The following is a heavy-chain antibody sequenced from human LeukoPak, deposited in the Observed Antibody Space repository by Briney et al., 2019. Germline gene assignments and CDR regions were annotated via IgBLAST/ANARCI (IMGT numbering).Heavy chain of an antibody. V-gene: IGHV1-2*02. D-gene: IGHD3-10*01. J-gene: IGHJ6*03. CDR1: GYTFTGYY. Sequence: ASVKVSCKASGYTFTGYYMHWVRQAPGQGLEWMGWINPNSGGTNYAQKFQGRVTMTRDTSISTAYMELSRLRSDDTAVYYCARDPFFNYYGSGSYYNVDYYYYYYMDVWGKGTTVTISS. CDR3: ARDPFFNYYGSGSYYNVDYYYYYYMDV. CDR2: INPNSGGT.